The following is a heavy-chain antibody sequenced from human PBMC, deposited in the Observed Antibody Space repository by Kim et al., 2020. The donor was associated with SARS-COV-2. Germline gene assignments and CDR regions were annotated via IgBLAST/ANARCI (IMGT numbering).Heavy chain of an antibody. J-gene: IGHJ4*02. D-gene: IGHD6-19*01. CDR1: GGSISSYY. CDR2: IYYSGST. CDR3: ARYRSSGWYVGYFYY. Sequence: SETLSLTCTVSGGSISSYYWSWIRQPPGKGLEWIGYIYYSGSTNYNPSLKSRVTISVDTSKNQFSLKLSSVTAADTAVYYCARYRSSGWYVGYFYYWRQG. V-gene: IGHV4-59*08.